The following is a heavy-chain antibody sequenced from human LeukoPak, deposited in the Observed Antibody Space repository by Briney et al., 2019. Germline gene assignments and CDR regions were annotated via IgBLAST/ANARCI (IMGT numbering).Heavy chain of an antibody. CDR3: ARVGRWFGELVGYYYYYSMDV. D-gene: IGHD3-10*01. CDR2: INHSGST. V-gene: IGHV4-34*01. CDR1: GGSFSGYY. J-gene: IGHJ6*04. Sequence: SETLSLTCAVYGGSFSGYYWSWIRQPPGKGLEWIGEINHSGSTNYNPSLKSRVTISVDTSKNQFSLKLSSVTAADTAVYYCARVGRWFGELVGYYYYYSMDVWGKGTTVTVSS.